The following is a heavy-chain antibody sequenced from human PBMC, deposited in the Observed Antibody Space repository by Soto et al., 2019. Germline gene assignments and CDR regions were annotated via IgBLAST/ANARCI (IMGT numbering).Heavy chain of an antibody. Sequence: QVQLQESGPGLVKPSETLSLTCAVSGGSISISNWWSWVRQTPGKGLEWIGQIHHSGSTNYSPSLTSRVTISVDKSKNQFTLKMNSATAADTAVYYGARGDYYFDMDVWGKGTTVTVSS. CDR1: GGSISISNW. CDR2: IHHSGST. J-gene: IGHJ6*03. CDR3: ARGDYYFDMDV. V-gene: IGHV4-4*02. D-gene: IGHD1-26*01.